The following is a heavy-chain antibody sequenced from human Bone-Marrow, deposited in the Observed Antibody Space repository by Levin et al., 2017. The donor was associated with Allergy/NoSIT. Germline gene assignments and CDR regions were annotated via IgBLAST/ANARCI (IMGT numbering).Heavy chain of an antibody. Sequence: PGESLKISCAASGFTFSSYGMHWVRQAPGKGLEWVAVISHDGTGKNYADSVKGRFTISRDNSKNTLDLQMNSLRAEDTAVYYCAKERETTTHFDYWGQGTLVTVSS. CDR1: GFTFSSYG. D-gene: IGHD1-26*01. V-gene: IGHV3-30*18. J-gene: IGHJ4*02. CDR3: AKERETTTHFDY. CDR2: ISHDGTGK.